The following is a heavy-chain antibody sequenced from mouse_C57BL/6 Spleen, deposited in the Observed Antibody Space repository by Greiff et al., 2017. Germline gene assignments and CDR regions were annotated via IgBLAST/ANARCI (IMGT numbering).Heavy chain of an antibody. V-gene: IGHV1-59*01. J-gene: IGHJ2*01. CDR1: GYTFTSYW. CDR2: IDPSDSYT. Sequence: VQLQQPGAELVRPGTSVKLSCKASGYTFTSYWMHWVKQRPGQGLEWIGVIDPSDSYTNYNQKFKGKATLTVDTSSSTAYMQLSSLTSEDSAVYYCARKEYYGVDYWGQGTTLTVSS. D-gene: IGHD1-1*01. CDR3: ARKEYYGVDY.